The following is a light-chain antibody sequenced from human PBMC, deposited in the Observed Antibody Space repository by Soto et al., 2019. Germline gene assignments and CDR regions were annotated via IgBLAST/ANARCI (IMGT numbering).Light chain of an antibody. CDR1: SGDIGGYNY. CDR2: EVT. V-gene: IGLV2-14*01. Sequence: QSALTQPASVSGSPGQSITISCTGTSGDIGGYNYVSWYQQHPGQAPKLLISEVTNRPSGVSNRFSGSKSGNTASLTISGLQAEDEADYYCSSYTTNITPVVFGGGTKRTVL. J-gene: IGLJ2*01. CDR3: SSYTTNITPVV.